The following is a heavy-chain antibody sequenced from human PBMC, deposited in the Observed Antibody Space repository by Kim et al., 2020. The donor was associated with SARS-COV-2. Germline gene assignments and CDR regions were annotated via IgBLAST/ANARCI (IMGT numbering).Heavy chain of an antibody. J-gene: IGHJ4*02. CDR2: INQGGTEK. CDR1: GFTFSTYW. D-gene: IGHD4-17*01. CDR3: ARTHYSDYV. Sequence: GGSLRLSCAASGFTFSTYWMTWVRQAPGKGLEWVANINQGGTEKYYVDSVKGRFTISRDNAKNSLFLDVNSLRVEDTAVYYCARTHYSDYVWGQGTLVTV. V-gene: IGHV3-7*01.